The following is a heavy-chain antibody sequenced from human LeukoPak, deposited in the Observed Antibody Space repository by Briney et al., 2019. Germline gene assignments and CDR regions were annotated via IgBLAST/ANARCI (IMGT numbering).Heavy chain of an antibody. CDR2: IFPSGGEI. D-gene: IGHD2-8*02. V-gene: IGHV3-23*01. CDR3: ATYRQVLLPFES. Sequence: GGSLRLSCAASGFTFSTCAMIWVRQPPGKGLEWVSSIFPSGGEIHYADSVRGRFTISRDNSKSTLSLQMNSLRAEDTAIYYCATYRQVLLPFESWGQGTLVTVSS. J-gene: IGHJ4*02. CDR1: GFTFSTCA.